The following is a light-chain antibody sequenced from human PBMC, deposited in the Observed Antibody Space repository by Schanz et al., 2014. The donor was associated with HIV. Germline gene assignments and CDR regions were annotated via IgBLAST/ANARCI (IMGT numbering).Light chain of an antibody. CDR1: SSNIGNNY. V-gene: IGLV1-47*02. CDR3: AAWDDSLSGVVV. CDR2: VNT. J-gene: IGLJ2*01. Sequence: QSVLRQPPSVSAAPGQKVTISCSGSSSNIGNNYVSWYQQVPGTAPKLLISVNTDRPSGVPDRFSGSKSGTSASLAISGLRSEDEADYYCAAWDDSLSGVVVFGGGTKLTVL.